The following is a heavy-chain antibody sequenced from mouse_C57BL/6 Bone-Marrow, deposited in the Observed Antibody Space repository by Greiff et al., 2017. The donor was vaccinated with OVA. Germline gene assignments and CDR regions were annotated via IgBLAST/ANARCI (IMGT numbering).Heavy chain of an antibody. CDR2: IRLKSDNYAT. Sequence: EVKVEESGGGLVQPGGSMKLSCVASGFTFSNYWMNWVRQSPEKGLEWVAQIRLKSDNYATHYAESVKGRFTISRDDSKSSVYLQMNNLRAEDTGIYYCTRQLRLLYYAMDYWGQGTSVTVSS. V-gene: IGHV6-3*01. D-gene: IGHD3-2*02. CDR1: GFTFSNYW. CDR3: TRQLRLLYYAMDY. J-gene: IGHJ4*01.